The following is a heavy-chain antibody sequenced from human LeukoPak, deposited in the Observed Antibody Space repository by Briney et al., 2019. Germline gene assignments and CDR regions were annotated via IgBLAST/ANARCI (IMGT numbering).Heavy chain of an antibody. CDR3: ARSGLLAGYSGFQILRPDFYYGLDV. CDR2: INHSGSF. J-gene: IGHJ6*02. CDR1: GESFSNYY. Sequence: SETLSLTCGVSGESFSNYYWGWIRQPPGKGLEWIGEINHSGSFNYKPSLKSRVIISIDTSKNQFSLKLSSVTAADTAVYYCARSGLLAGYSGFQILRPDFYYGLDVWGQGTTVTVSS. V-gene: IGHV4-34*01. D-gene: IGHD6-19*01.